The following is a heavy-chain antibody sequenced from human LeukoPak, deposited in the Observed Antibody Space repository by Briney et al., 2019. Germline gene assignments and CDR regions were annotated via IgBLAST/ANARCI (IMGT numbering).Heavy chain of an antibody. CDR3: TRVLSGGGCIDY. V-gene: IGHV3-49*04. Sequence: GGSLRLSCAASGFTVSSNYMSWVRQAPGKGLEWAGFIRSKAYGGTTEYAASVKGRFTISRDDSKSIAYLQMNSLKTEDTAVYYCTRVLSGGGCIDYWGQGTLVTVSP. D-gene: IGHD3-16*01. CDR2: IRSKAYGGTT. J-gene: IGHJ4*02. CDR1: GFTVSSNY.